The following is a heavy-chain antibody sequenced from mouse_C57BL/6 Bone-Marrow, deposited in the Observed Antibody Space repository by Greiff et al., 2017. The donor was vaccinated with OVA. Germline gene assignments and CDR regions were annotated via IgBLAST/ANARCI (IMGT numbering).Heavy chain of an antibody. J-gene: IGHJ1*03. CDR2: INYDGSST. D-gene: IGHD2-5*01. Sequence: EVKVVESEGGLVQPGSSMKLSCTASGFTFSDYYMAWVRQVPEKGLEWVANINYDGSSTYYLDSLKSRFIISRDNAKNILYLQMSSLKSEDTATYYCARESCYSNYPLWYFDVWGTGPTVTVSS. CDR3: ARESCYSNYPLWYFDV. CDR1: GFTFSDYY. V-gene: IGHV5-16*01.